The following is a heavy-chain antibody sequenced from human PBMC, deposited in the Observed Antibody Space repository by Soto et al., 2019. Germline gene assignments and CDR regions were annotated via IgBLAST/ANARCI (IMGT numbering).Heavy chain of an antibody. V-gene: IGHV4-34*01. J-gene: IGHJ6*03. Sequence: SETLSLTCAVYGGSFSGYYWSWIRQPPGKGLEWIGEINHSGSTNYNPSLKSRVTISVDTSKNQFSLKLSSVTAADTAVYYCARGGSNYDVLTYSGGANYYYYMDVWGKGTTVTVSS. CDR2: INHSGST. CDR3: ARGGSNYDVLTYSGGANYYYYMDV. CDR1: GGSFSGYY. D-gene: IGHD3-9*01.